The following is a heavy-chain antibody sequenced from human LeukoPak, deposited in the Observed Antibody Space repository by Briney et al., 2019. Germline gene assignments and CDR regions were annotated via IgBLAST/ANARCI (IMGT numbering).Heavy chain of an antibody. V-gene: IGHV3-15*01. Sequence: GGSLRLSCAASGFTFSNAWMSWVRQAPGKGLEWVGRIKSKTDGGTTDYAAPVKGRFTISRDDSKNTLYLQMNSLKTEDTAVYYCTTGLGVGATIGFDYWGQGTLVTVSS. CDR1: GFTFSNAW. J-gene: IGHJ4*02. D-gene: IGHD1-26*01. CDR2: IKSKTDGGTT. CDR3: TTGLGVGATIGFDY.